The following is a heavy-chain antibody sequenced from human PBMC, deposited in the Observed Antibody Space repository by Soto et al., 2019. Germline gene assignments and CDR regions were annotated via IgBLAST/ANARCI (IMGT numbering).Heavy chain of an antibody. Sequence: GGSLRLSCAASGYTCSSYSMNWVRQAPGKGLEWVSSVSSSSTYIYYADSVKGRFTISRDNAKNSLYLQMNRLRAEDTAVYYCARGTPGYYFGSGSYSLYYFDSWGQGTLVTVSS. J-gene: IGHJ4*02. CDR3: ARGTPGYYFGSGSYSLYYFDS. V-gene: IGHV3-21*01. CDR2: VSSSSTYI. D-gene: IGHD3-10*01. CDR1: GYTCSSYS.